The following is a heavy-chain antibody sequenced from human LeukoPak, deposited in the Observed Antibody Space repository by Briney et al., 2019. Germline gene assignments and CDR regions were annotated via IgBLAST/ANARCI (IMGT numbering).Heavy chain of an antibody. CDR1: GYSISTGYY. V-gene: IGHV4-38-2*02. CDR2: FYHGGST. Sequence: PSETLSLTCTVSGYSISTGYYWDWIRQPPGKGLEWIGTFYHGGSTYYNPSLKSRVTISVDTSKNQFSLNLTSVTAADTAVYYCARETGYSSSWYYFDYWGQGTLVTVSS. J-gene: IGHJ4*02. D-gene: IGHD6-13*01. CDR3: ARETGYSSSWYYFDY.